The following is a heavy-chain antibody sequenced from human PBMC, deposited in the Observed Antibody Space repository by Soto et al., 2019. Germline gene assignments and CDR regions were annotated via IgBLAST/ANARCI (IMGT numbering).Heavy chain of an antibody. D-gene: IGHD2-2*01. CDR3: ARGRYCSSNSCYPARCFDH. J-gene: IGHJ4*02. Sequence: ASVKVPCKASGYTFTGYYMHWVRQAPGQGLEWMGWINPNSRGTNYAHKFQGRVTMTRDTSIRTAQMELSRLRSAATAVYYCARGRYCSSNSCYPARCFDHWGQGALVTVSS. CDR1: GYTFTGYY. V-gene: IGHV1-2*02. CDR2: INPNSRGT.